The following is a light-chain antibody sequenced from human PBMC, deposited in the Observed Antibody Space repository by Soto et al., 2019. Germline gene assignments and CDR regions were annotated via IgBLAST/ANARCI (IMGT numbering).Light chain of an antibody. Sequence: EIVLTQSPATLSLSPGERATLSCRASQSVGTYFAWYQQKPGQAPRLLIYDSSNRATGIPARFSGSGSGTDFTLTISRLEPEDFAVYYCQQYGSSPYTFGQGTKLEIK. V-gene: IGKV3-20*01. CDR3: QQYGSSPYT. CDR1: QSVGTY. J-gene: IGKJ2*01. CDR2: DSS.